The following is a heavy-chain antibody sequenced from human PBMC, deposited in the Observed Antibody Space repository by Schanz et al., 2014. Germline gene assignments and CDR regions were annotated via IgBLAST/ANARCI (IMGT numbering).Heavy chain of an antibody. CDR3: ASDYNYFETEAP. D-gene: IGHD3-16*01. V-gene: IGHV3-11*04. CDR1: GFTFSDHY. Sequence: PGGSLRLSCAASGFTFSDHYMNWVRQAPGKGLEWVSSISSGGRKISYADSVKGRFTISRDNANNSLFLRMNSLRAEDTAVYYCASDYNYFETEAPWGQGTLVTVSS. J-gene: IGHJ5*02. CDR2: ISSGGRKI.